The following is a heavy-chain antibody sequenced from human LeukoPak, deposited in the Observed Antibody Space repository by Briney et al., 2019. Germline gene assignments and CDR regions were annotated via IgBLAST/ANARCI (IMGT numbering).Heavy chain of an antibody. Sequence: SETLSLTCAVYGGSFSGYYWSWLRQPPAKGLGGIGEINHSRSTNYNPSLTCRVTISVDTSKNQFSLKLSSVTAADTAVYYCARWLVAADYYYYMDVWGKGTTVTVSS. D-gene: IGHD2-15*01. CDR3: ARWLVAADYYYYMDV. CDR1: GGSFSGYY. V-gene: IGHV4-34*01. CDR2: INHSRST. J-gene: IGHJ6*03.